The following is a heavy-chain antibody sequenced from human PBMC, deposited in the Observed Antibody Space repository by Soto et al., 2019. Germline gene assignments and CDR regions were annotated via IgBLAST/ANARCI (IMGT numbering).Heavy chain of an antibody. D-gene: IGHD6-25*01. CDR1: GDSIRSPDCY. Sequence: PSETLSLTCSVSGDSIRSPDCYWGWLRQTPGKGLEWIGYSYYTGSSYYHPSLKSRVSISVDTSKNQFSLKLNSVSAADTAIYYCARDKWSGYDSGAFDVRGQGTTVTGSS. CDR2: SYYTGSS. J-gene: IGHJ3*01. V-gene: IGHV4-30-4*01. CDR3: ARDKWSGYDSGAFDV.